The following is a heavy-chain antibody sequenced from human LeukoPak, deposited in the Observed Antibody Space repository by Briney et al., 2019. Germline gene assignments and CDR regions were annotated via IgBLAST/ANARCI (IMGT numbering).Heavy chain of an antibody. CDR2: IGNDGRAK. V-gene: IGHV3-30*18. CDR1: RFTTGFTFSDYG. J-gene: IGHJ4*02. D-gene: IGHD3-10*01. CDR3: AKEEAWGVNAFDS. Sequence: GGSLRLSCAGSRFTTGFTFSDYGIHWVRQAPGKGLEWVAVIGNDGRAKYYADSVRGRFTISRDNLENTVFLQMNGLSSDDTAVYFCAKEEAWGVNAFDSWGQGTLVTVSS.